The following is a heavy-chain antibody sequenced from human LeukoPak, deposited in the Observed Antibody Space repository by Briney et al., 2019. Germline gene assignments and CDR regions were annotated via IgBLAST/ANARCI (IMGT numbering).Heavy chain of an antibody. CDR1: GGTFSSYA. CDR3: ASQLNYDSSGYYPD. Sequence: SVKVSCKASGGTFSSYAISWVRQAPGQGLEWMGGIIPIFGTANYAQKFQGRVTITADGSTSTAYMELSSLRSEDTAVYYCASQLNYDSSGYYPDWGQGTLVTVSS. CDR2: IIPIFGTA. J-gene: IGHJ4*02. D-gene: IGHD3-22*01. V-gene: IGHV1-69*01.